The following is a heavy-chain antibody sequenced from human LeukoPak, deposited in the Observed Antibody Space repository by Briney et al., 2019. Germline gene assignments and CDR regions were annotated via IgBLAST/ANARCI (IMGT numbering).Heavy chain of an antibody. D-gene: IGHD2-2*01. Sequence: TGGSLRLSCAVSGFTFSNYAMSWVRQAPEKGLEWVSAISGSGGSTYYADSVKGRFTISRDNSKNTLYLQMNSLRAGDTAVYYCAKDAYDCSSTSCYWRGYYYYYMDVWGKGTTVTVSS. J-gene: IGHJ6*03. V-gene: IGHV3-23*01. CDR1: GFTFSNYA. CDR3: AKDAYDCSSTSCYWRGYYYYYMDV. CDR2: ISGSGGST.